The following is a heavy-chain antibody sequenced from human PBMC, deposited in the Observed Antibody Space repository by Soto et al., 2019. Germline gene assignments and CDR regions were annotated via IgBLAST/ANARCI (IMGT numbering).Heavy chain of an antibody. Sequence: EVQLLESGGGLVQPGGSVRLSCVASGFTFNAHAMNWVRQAPGKGLEWVSAVSGSGSSTYYADSVKGRFTISRDNSLDTLYLQMNSLRAEDTAVYYCANDVGGYDQPIDYWGQGALVTVSS. CDR3: ANDVGGYDQPIDY. V-gene: IGHV3-23*01. CDR2: VSGSGSST. CDR1: GFTFNAHA. D-gene: IGHD5-12*01. J-gene: IGHJ4*02.